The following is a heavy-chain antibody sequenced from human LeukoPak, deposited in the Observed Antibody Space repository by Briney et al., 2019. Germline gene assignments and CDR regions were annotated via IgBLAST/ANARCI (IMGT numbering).Heavy chain of an antibody. D-gene: IGHD4-11*01. CDR1: GFTFSSYA. J-gene: IGHJ4*02. Sequence: GGSLRLSCSASGFTFSSYAMHWVRQAPGKGLEYVSAISSNGRSTYYGDSVKGRFTISRDNSKNTLYLQMNSLRAEDTALYYCADSNYWYPVDYWGQGTLVTVSS. V-gene: IGHV3-64*04. CDR3: ADSNYWYPVDY. CDR2: ISSNGRST.